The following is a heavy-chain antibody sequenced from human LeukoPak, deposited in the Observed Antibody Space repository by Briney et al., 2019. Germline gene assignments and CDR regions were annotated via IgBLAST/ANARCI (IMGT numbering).Heavy chain of an antibody. D-gene: IGHD1-26*01. CDR2: IWYDGSNK. Sequence: GGSLRLSCAASGFTFSSYGMHWVRQAPGKGLEWVAVIWYDGSNKYYADSVKGRFTISRDNSKNTLYLQMNSLRAEDTAVYYCVRQDIGSYLGGYWGQGTLVTVSS. CDR3: VRQDIGSYLGGY. V-gene: IGHV3-33*01. CDR1: GFTFSSYG. J-gene: IGHJ4*02.